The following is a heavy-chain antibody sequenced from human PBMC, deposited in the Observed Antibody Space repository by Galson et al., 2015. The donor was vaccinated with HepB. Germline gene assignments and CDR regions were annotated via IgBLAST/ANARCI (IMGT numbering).Heavy chain of an antibody. Sequence: SLRLSCADSGFTFSSYAMSWVRQAPGKGLEWVSAISGGGGNTYYAASVKGRFTISRDNSKNALYLQMNSLRAEDTAVYYCAKEGGDSSGYYVDYWGQGTLVTVSS. V-gene: IGHV3-23*01. CDR3: AKEGGDSSGYYVDY. CDR2: ISGGGGNT. CDR1: GFTFSSYA. D-gene: IGHD3-22*01. J-gene: IGHJ4*02.